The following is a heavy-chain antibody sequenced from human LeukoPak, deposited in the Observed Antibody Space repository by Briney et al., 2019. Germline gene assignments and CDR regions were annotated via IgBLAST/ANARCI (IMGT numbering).Heavy chain of an antibody. CDR3: AKGPGSDCGSTCCRNWYFDL. D-gene: IGHD2-2*01. CDR2: ISDSGGRT. J-gene: IGHJ2*01. Sequence: GGSLRLSCAASGFIFSNNAMSWVRQAPGKGLEWVSSISDSGGRTYYADSVKGRFTISRDNSKNTVSLQVNSLRAEDTAVYYCAKGPGSDCGSTCCRNWYFDLWGRGTLVTVSS. CDR1: GFIFSNNA. V-gene: IGHV3-23*01.